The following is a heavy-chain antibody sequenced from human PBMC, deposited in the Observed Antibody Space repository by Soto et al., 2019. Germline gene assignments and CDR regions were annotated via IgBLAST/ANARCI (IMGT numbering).Heavy chain of an antibody. CDR1: GYTFTSYG. Sequence: ASVKVSCKASGYTFTSYGISWVRQAPGQGLEWMGWISAYNGNTNYAQKLQGRVTMTTDTSTSTAYMELRSLRSDDTAVYYCARDHPFLAGSTSGGINWFDPWGQGTLVTVSS. J-gene: IGHJ5*02. V-gene: IGHV1-18*01. CDR2: ISAYNGNT. CDR3: ARDHPFLAGSTSGGINWFDP. D-gene: IGHD2-2*01.